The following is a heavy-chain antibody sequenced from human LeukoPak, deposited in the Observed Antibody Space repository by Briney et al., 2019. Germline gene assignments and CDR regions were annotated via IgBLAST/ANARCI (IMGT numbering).Heavy chain of an antibody. Sequence: SETLSLTCTVSGGSISSYYWSWIRQPPGKGLEWIGYIYYSGSTNYNPSLKSRVTISVDTSKNQFSLKLSSVTAADTAVYYCARVWDTVTTKVYYYYGMDVWGQGTTVTVSS. D-gene: IGHD4-17*01. CDR3: ARVWDTVTTKVYYYYGMDV. V-gene: IGHV4-59*01. CDR2: IYYSGST. CDR1: GGSISSYY. J-gene: IGHJ6*02.